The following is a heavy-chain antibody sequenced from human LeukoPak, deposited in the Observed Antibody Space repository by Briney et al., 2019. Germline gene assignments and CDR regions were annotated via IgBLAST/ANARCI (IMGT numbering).Heavy chain of an antibody. CDR3: ARQGLLWFGELSY. Sequence: SETLSLTCAVYGGSFSGYYWSWIRQPPGKGLEWIGEINHSGSTNYNPSLKSRVTISVDTSKNQFSLKLSSVTAADTAVYYCARQGLLWFGELSYCGQGTLVTVSS. CDR2: INHSGST. D-gene: IGHD3-10*01. J-gene: IGHJ4*02. V-gene: IGHV4-34*01. CDR1: GGSFSGYY.